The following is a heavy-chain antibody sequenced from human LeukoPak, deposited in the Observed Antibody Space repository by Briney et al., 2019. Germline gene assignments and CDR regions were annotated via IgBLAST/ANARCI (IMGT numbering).Heavy chain of an antibody. D-gene: IGHD1-26*01. V-gene: IGHV1-2*02. J-gene: IGHJ4*02. CDR2: INPNSGGT. CDR1: GYTFAGYY. CDR3: ARADGATYPADY. Sequence: ASVKVSCKASGYTFAGYYMHWVRQAPGQGLEWMGWINPNSGGTNYAQKFQGRVTMTRDTSISTAYMELSRLRSDDTAVYYCARADGATYPADYWGQGTLVTVSS.